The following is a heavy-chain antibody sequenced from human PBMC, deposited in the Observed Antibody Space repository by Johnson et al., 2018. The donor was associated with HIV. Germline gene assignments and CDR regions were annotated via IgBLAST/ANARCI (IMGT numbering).Heavy chain of an antibody. Sequence: VQLVESGGTLVQPGGSLRVSCVASGFSFSSDVMTWVRQAPGKGLEWVSVVSGSGGTTYYADSVKGRFTISRNNVQNSMLLQINSLRAEDTAVYYCARDHGQLWLLPAFDIWGQGTMVTVSS. CDR2: VSGSGGTT. CDR3: ARDHGQLWLLPAFDI. D-gene: IGHD5-18*01. V-gene: IGHV3-48*04. J-gene: IGHJ3*02. CDR1: GFSFSSDV.